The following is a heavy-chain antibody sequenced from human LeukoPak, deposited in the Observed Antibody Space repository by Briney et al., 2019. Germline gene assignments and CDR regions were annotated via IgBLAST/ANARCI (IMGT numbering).Heavy chain of an antibody. CDR1: GFTFSDYY. V-gene: IGHV3-11*06. D-gene: IGHD1-7*01. Sequence: GGSLRLSCAASGFTFSDYYMTWIRQAPGKGLEWISYISRSSSSTNYADSVKGRFTISRDDAKNSLYLQMNSLRAEDTAVYYCATAGNYRFDYWGQGTLVTVSS. CDR3: ATAGNYRFDY. CDR2: ISRSSSST. J-gene: IGHJ4*02.